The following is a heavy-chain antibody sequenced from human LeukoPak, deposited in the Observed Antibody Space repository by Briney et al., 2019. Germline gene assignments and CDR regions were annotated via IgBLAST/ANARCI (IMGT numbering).Heavy chain of an antibody. V-gene: IGHV4-39*07. CDR1: GGSISSSSYY. CDR3: ARDVGGRNWKSAVVY. Sequence: SETLSLTCTVSGGSISSSSYYWGWIRQPPGKGLEWIGSIYYSGNTYYNPSLKSRVTISVDTSKNQFSLKLSSVTAADTAVYYCARDVGGRNWKSAVVYWGQGTLVTVSS. J-gene: IGHJ4*02. D-gene: IGHD1-20*01. CDR2: IYYSGNT.